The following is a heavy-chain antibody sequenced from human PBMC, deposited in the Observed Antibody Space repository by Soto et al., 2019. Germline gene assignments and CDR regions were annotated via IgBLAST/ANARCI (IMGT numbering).Heavy chain of an antibody. D-gene: IGHD3-22*01. J-gene: IGHJ3*02. CDR1: GDSVSSNSAG. CDR3: ARDRYYYDSSGPLNDAFDI. CDR2: TYYRSKSYN. Sequence: PSQTLSLTCAISGDSVSSNSAGWNWIRQSPSRGLEWLGRTYYRSKSYNDYAVSVKSRITINPDTSKNQFSLQLNSVTPEDTAAYYCARDRYYYDSSGPLNDAFDIWGQGTMVTVSS. V-gene: IGHV6-1*01.